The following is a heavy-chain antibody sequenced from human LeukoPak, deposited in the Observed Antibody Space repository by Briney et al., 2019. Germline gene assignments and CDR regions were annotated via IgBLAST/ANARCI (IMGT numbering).Heavy chain of an antibody. CDR1: TLIFSNYA. J-gene: IGHJ3*02. Sequence: PGGSLRLSCAASTLIFSNYAIHWVRQAPGKGLEWVAVIRCDGSDKYYADSVKGRFTISRDNSKNTLYLQMNSLRPEDTAVYYCARETESRLLSNPFDIWGQGTMVTVSS. CDR3: ARETESRLLSNPFDI. V-gene: IGHV3-30-3*01. CDR2: IRCDGSDK. D-gene: IGHD5/OR15-5a*01.